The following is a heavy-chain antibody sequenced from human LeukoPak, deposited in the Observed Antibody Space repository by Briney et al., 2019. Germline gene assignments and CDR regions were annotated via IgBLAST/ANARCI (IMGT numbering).Heavy chain of an antibody. V-gene: IGHV1-3*01. CDR1: GYTFTSYA. D-gene: IGHD6-19*01. CDR2: INAGNGNT. Sequence: SVKVSFKASGYTFTSYAMHWVRQAPGQRLEWMGWINAGNGNTKYSQKFQGRVTITRDTSASTAYMELSSLRSEDTAVYYCARDWGTWQWLAGYYYYYGMDVWGQGTTVTVSS. CDR3: ARDWGTWQWLAGYYYYYGMDV. J-gene: IGHJ6*02.